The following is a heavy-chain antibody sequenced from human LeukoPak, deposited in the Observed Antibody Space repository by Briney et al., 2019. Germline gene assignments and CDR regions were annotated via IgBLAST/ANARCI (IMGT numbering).Heavy chain of an antibody. Sequence: PSETLSLTCAVSGVSVNDYYWSWIRQSPEKGLEWIGEVSPGGYTSYNPSLKSRVIISEDTSENQLSLKVRSVTAADTALYYCARIRCGRGQDICYNHGAQGSLVTVSS. CDR3: ARIRCGRGQDICYNH. V-gene: IGHV4-34*01. CDR1: GVSVNDYY. D-gene: IGHD2-21*01. CDR2: VSPGGYT. J-gene: IGHJ4*02.